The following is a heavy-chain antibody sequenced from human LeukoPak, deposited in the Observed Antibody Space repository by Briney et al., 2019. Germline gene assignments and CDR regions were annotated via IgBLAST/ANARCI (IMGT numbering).Heavy chain of an antibody. CDR2: ISAYNGNT. D-gene: IGHD3-22*01. J-gene: IGHJ3*02. V-gene: IGHV1-18*01. Sequence: ASVKVSCKASGYTFTSYGISWVRQAPGQGLEWMGWISAYNGNTNYAQKLQGRVTMTTDTSTSTAYMELRSLRSDDTAVYYCARSMIVVGFDAFDIWGQGTMVTVSS. CDR1: GYTFTSYG. CDR3: ARSMIVVGFDAFDI.